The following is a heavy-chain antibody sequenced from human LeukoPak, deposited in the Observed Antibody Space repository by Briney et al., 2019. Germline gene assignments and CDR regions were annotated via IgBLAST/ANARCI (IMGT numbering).Heavy chain of an antibody. CDR3: TTVDYYDSSGYYYDFDY. Sequence: GGSLRLSCAASGFTFSNAWMSWVRQAPGKGLEWVGRIKSKTDGGTTDYAAPVKGRFTISRDDSKNTLYLQMNSLKTEDTAVYYCTTVDYYDSSGYYYDFDYWGQGTLVTVSS. V-gene: IGHV3-15*01. D-gene: IGHD3-22*01. J-gene: IGHJ4*02. CDR1: GFTFSNAW. CDR2: IKSKTDGGTT.